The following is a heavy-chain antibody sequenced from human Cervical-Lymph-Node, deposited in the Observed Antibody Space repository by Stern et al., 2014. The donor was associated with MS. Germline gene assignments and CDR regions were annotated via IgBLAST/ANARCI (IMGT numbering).Heavy chain of an antibody. J-gene: IGHJ4*02. Sequence: QVQLQESGPGLVKPSQTLSLTCTVSGASISSGAYYWSWIRQHPGKGLEWIGYIYYSGSTSYNPSLKSRFTISVDTSKGQFSLKLSSVTAADTAVYYCAREVVGQYFDYWGQGSLVTVSS. CDR2: IYYSGST. CDR3: AREVVGQYFDY. V-gene: IGHV4-31*03. D-gene: IGHD2-15*01. CDR1: GASISSGAYY.